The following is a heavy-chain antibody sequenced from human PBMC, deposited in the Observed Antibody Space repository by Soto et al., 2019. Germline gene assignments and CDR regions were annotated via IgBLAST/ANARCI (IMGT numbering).Heavy chain of an antibody. J-gene: IGHJ4*02. CDR3: ARALAARTGFDY. CDR2: IYSGGST. D-gene: IGHD6-6*01. Sequence: GGSLRLSCAASGFTVSSNYMSWVRQAPGKGLEWVSVIYSGGSTYYADSAKGRFTISRDNSKNTLYLQMNSLRAEDTAVYYCARALAARTGFDYWGQGTLVTVSS. V-gene: IGHV3-53*01. CDR1: GFTVSSNY.